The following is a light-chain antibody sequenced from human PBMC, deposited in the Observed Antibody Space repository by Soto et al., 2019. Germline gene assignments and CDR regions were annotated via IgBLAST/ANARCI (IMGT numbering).Light chain of an antibody. CDR3: QQYNTYFWA. CDR1: QTINRW. V-gene: IGKV1-5*03. J-gene: IGKJ1*01. Sequence: DIQMTQSPATLSAFVGDSVNITCRASQTINRWLAWYQQKPGKAPKLLMSKASNLESGVPSRFIGSGFGTEFTLTLTSLQPEDVGTYYCQQYNTYFWAFGRGTRVQIK. CDR2: KAS.